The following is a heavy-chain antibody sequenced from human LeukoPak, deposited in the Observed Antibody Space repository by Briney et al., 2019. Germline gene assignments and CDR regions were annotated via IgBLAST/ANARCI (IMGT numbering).Heavy chain of an antibody. Sequence: TGGSLRLSCAASGFTFSSYEMNWVRQAPGKRLEWVSYISSSGSTIYYADSVKGRFTISRDNAKNSLYLQTNSLRAEDTAVYYCARDIPYDYYYYGMDVWGQGTTVTVSS. CDR3: ARDIPYDYYYYGMDV. J-gene: IGHJ6*02. CDR1: GFTFSSYE. V-gene: IGHV3-48*03. D-gene: IGHD2-2*01. CDR2: ISSSGSTI.